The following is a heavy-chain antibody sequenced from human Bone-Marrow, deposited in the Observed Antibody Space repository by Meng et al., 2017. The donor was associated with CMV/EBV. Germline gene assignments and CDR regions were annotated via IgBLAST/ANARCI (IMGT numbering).Heavy chain of an antibody. V-gene: IGHV1-2*02. CDR1: GYTLTDYY. D-gene: IGHD6-19*01. CDR2: INPSDDT. J-gene: IGHJ4*02. CDR3: ARSSGWSRFDH. Sequence: VQSGVELNKPGASVTVTCKASGYTLTDYYIHWVRQAPGQWLEWMGWINPSDDTNYAQNFQGRVTMTRDMSINTVYMELSRLTSDDTAVYYCARSSGWSRFDHWGQGTLVTVSS.